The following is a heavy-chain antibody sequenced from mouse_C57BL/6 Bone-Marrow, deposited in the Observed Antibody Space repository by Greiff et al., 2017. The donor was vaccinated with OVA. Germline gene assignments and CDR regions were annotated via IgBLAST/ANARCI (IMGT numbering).Heavy chain of an antibody. CDR1: GYTFTSYW. Sequence: QVQLQQPGAELVKPGASVKLSCKASGYTFTSYWMHWVKQRPGQGLEWIGMIHPNSGSTNYNEKFKGKATLTVDKSSSTAYMQLSSLTSEDSAVYYCVFSSPRALDDWGKGTSVTVSS. J-gene: IGHJ4*01. CDR3: VFSSPRALDD. D-gene: IGHD1-1*01. V-gene: IGHV1-64*01. CDR2: IHPNSGST.